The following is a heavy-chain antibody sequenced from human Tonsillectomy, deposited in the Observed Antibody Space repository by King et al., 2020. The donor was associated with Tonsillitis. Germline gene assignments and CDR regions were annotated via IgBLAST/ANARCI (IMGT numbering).Heavy chain of an antibody. J-gene: IGHJ4*02. D-gene: IGHD1-1*01. V-gene: IGHV3-11*05. CDR3: ARSGTTGTPGRFDY. Sequence: VQLVESGGGLVKPGGSLRLSCAASGFTFSDYYMSWIRQAPGKGREWVSYSSSSSSYTNYAESVKGRFTISRDNAKNSLYLQMNSLRAEDTAVYYCARSGTTGTPGRFDYWGQGTLVTVSS. CDR1: GFTFSDYY. CDR2: SSSSSSYT.